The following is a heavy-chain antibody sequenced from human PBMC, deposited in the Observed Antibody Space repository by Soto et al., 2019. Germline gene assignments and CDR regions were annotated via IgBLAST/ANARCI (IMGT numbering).Heavy chain of an antibody. CDR2: IYYSGST. J-gene: IGHJ3*02. Sequence: SETLSLTCTVSGGSISSGGYYWSWIRQHPGKGLEWIGYIYYSGSTYYNPSLKSRVTISVDTSKNQFSLKLSSVTAADTAVYYCARPYCSGGSCYGGYAFDIWGQGTMVTVSS. CDR3: ARPYCSGGSCYGGYAFDI. CDR1: GGSISSGGYY. V-gene: IGHV4-31*03. D-gene: IGHD2-15*01.